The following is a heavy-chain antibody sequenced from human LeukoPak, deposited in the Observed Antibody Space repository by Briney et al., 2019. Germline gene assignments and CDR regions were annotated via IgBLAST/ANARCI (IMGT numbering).Heavy chain of an antibody. Sequence: ASVKVSCKASGDTFTSYGISWVRQAPGQGLEWMGWISAYNGNTNYAQKLQGRVTMTTDTSTSTAYMELRSLRSDDTAVYYCARGGTMVRGVIYYYGMDVWGQGTTVTVSS. CDR2: ISAYNGNT. CDR1: GDTFTSYG. V-gene: IGHV1-18*01. J-gene: IGHJ6*02. D-gene: IGHD3-10*01. CDR3: ARGGTMVRGVIYYYGMDV.